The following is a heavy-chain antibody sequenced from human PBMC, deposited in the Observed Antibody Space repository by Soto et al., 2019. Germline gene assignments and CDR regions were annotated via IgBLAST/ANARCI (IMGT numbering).Heavy chain of an antibody. V-gene: IGHV4-34*01. CDR1: GGSFSGYY. CDR2: INHSGST. CDR3: ARDGTYSGYMFRIRSYFDP. J-gene: IGHJ4*02. Sequence: PSETLSLTCAVYGGSFSGYYWSWIRQPPGEGLEWIGEINHSGSTNYNPSLKSRVTISVDTSKNQFSLKLSSVTAADTAVYYCARDGTYSGYMFRIRSYFDPWGQGTLVTVSS. D-gene: IGHD5-12*01.